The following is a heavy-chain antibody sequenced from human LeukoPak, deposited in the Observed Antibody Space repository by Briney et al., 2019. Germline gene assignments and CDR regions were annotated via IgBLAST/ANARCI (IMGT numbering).Heavy chain of an antibody. V-gene: IGHV4-59*05. D-gene: IGHD1-1*01. CDR1: GGSITSYY. Sequence: PSETLSLTCTVSGGSITSYYWSWIRQSAGKGLDWIGRIYHSGSTYYNPSLKSRVTISVDTSKNQFSLKLSSVTAADTAVYYCARRGAGTGATDYWGQGTLVTVSS. CDR2: IYHSGST. J-gene: IGHJ4*02. CDR3: ARRGAGTGATDY.